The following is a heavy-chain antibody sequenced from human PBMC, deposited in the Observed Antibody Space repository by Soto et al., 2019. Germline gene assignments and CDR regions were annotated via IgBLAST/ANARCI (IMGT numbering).Heavy chain of an antibody. V-gene: IGHV1-69*13. D-gene: IGHD5-12*01. J-gene: IGHJ4*02. CDR2: IIPIFGTA. Sequence: GASVKVSCKASGGTFSSYAISWVRQAPGQGLEWMGGIIPIFGTANYAQKFQGRVTITADESTSTAYMELSSLRSEDTAVYYCASGYESRRWYFDYWGQGTLVTVSS. CDR3: ASGYESRRWYFDY. CDR1: GGTFSSYA.